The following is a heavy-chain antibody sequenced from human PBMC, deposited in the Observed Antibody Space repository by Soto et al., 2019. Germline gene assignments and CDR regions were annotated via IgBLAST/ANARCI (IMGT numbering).Heavy chain of an antibody. CDR2: IWYDGSNK. CDR1: GFTFSSYG. CDR3: ARDPADILTGYQLDY. D-gene: IGHD3-9*01. V-gene: IGHV3-33*01. J-gene: IGHJ4*02. Sequence: GGSLRLSCAASGFTFSSYGMHWVRQAPGKGLEWVAVIWYDGSNKYYADTVKGRFTISRDNSKNTLYLQINSLRAEDTAVFYCARDPADILTGYQLDYWGQGTLVTVSS.